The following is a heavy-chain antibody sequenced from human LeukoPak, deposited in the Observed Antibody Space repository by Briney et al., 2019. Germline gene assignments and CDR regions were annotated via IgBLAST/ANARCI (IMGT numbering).Heavy chain of an antibody. CDR2: FDPEDGET. D-gene: IGHD6-19*01. J-gene: IGHJ4*02. CDR3: ATVWRSSGWYGIDY. V-gene: IGHV1-24*01. CDR1: GYTLTELS. Sequence: ASVKVSCKVSGYTLTELSMHWVRQAPGRGLEWMGGFDPEDGETIYAQKFQGRVTMTEDTSTDTAYMELSSLRSEDTAVYYCATVWRSSGWYGIDYWGQGTLVTVSS.